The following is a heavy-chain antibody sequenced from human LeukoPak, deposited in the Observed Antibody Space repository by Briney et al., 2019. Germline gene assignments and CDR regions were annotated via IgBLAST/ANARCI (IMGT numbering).Heavy chain of an antibody. CDR2: ISGSGGRGGST. D-gene: IGHD3-3*02. CDR1: GFTVSSYY. Sequence: GGSLRLSCAASGFTVSSYYMSWVRQAPGKGLEWVSGISGSGGRGGSTYYADSVKGRFTISRDNSKNTLYLQIKSLRAEDTAVYYCAKAGSIRFDYWGQGTLVTVSS. J-gene: IGHJ4*02. CDR3: AKAGSIRFDY. V-gene: IGHV3-23*01.